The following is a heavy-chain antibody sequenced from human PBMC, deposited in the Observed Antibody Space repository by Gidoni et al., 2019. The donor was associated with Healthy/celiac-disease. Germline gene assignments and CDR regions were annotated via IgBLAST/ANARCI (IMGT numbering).Heavy chain of an antibody. CDR3: ARAQQLPYYYYYGMDV. CDR2: INPSSGGT. D-gene: IGHD6-13*01. V-gene: IGHV1-2*06. J-gene: IGHJ6*02. Sequence: QVQLVQSGAEVKKPGASVKVSCKASGYTFTGYYMHWVRQAPGQGLEWMGRINPSSGGTNHAQKFQGRVTMTRDTSISTAYMELSRLRSDDTAVYYCARAQQLPYYYYYGMDVWGQGTTVTVSS. CDR1: GYTFTGYY.